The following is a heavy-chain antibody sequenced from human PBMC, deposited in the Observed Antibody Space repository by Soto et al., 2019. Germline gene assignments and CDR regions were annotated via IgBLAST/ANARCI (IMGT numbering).Heavy chain of an antibody. J-gene: IGHJ6*02. CDR1: GYTFTSYY. V-gene: IGHV1-46*01. CDR3: ARVRGGELYDGMDV. CDR2: INPSGGST. D-gene: IGHD3-10*01. Sequence: QVQLVQSGAEVKKPGASVKVSCKASGYTFTSYYIHCVRQAPGQGLEWMGVINPSGGSTSYAQKCQGRVTMTRDTSTSTVYMELSSLRSEDTAVYSCARVRGGELYDGMDVWGQGTTVTVSS.